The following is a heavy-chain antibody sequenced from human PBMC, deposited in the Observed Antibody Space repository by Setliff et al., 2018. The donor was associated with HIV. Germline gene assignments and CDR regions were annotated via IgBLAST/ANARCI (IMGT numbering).Heavy chain of an antibody. CDR2: INAGNGNT. CDR1: GYTFPSYA. Sequence: SSVKVSCKASGYTFPSYAMHWVRQAPGQRVEWMGWINAGNGNTKYSQKFQGRVTITRDTSASTAYMELSSLRSEDTAVYYCARPMGFGELLGDWFDPWGQGTLVTVSS. J-gene: IGHJ5*02. D-gene: IGHD3-10*01. V-gene: IGHV1-3*01. CDR3: ARPMGFGELLGDWFDP.